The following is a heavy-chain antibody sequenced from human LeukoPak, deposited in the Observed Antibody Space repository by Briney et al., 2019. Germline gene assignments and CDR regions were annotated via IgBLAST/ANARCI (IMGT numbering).Heavy chain of an antibody. CDR3: ARDPPRTIAAAGTSVNY. J-gene: IGHJ4*02. V-gene: IGHV3-30*04. Sequence: GGSLRLSCVASIFTFRNYAMHWVRQAPGKGLEWVAVISYDGSNTDYADSVKGRFTISRDNSKNTLYLQMNSLRAEDTAVYYCARDPPRTIAAAGTSVNYWGQGTLVTVSS. CDR2: ISYDGSNT. CDR1: IFTFRNYA. D-gene: IGHD6-13*01.